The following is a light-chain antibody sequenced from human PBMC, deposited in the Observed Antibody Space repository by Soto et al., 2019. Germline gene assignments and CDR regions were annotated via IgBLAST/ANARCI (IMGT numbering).Light chain of an antibody. J-gene: IGKJ2*01. CDR2: DAS. CDR3: QQFNSYS. Sequence: DIQMTQSPSILSASIGDRVNITCRASQNIATWVAWYQQKPGKAPRLLIYDASNLESGVPSRFSGSGSGTEFTLTISSLQPDDFGTYFCQQFNSYSFGPGTKVDIK. V-gene: IGKV1-5*01. CDR1: QNIATW.